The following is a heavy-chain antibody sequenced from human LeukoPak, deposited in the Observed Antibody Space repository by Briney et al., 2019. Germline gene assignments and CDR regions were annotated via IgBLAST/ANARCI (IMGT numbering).Heavy chain of an antibody. CDR2: IYYSGST. D-gene: IGHD1-14*01. J-gene: IGHJ3*02. CDR1: GGSFSSSSYY. CDR3: ASGNPTSDAFDI. Sequence: PSETLSLTCTVSGGSFSSSSYYWGWIRQPPGKGLEWIGSIYYSGSTYYNPSLKSRVTISVDTSKNQFSLKLSSVTAADTAVYYCASGNPTSDAFDIWGQGTMVTVSS. V-gene: IGHV4-39*01.